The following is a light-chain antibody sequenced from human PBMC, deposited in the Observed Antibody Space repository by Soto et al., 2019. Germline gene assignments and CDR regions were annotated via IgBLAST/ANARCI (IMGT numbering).Light chain of an antibody. Sequence: EILMTQSPATLSVSPGERATLSCRASQSVGNNLAWYQQRPAQAPRLLIYGASTRATGIPARISGGRSGTEYTLTINSLQSEDFALYYCQQYNKWPLFTFGPGTRVDI. CDR2: GAS. CDR1: QSVGNN. J-gene: IGKJ3*01. CDR3: QQYNKWPLFT. V-gene: IGKV3-15*01.